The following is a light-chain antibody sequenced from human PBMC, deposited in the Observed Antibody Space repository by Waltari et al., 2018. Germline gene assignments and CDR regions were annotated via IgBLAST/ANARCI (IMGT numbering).Light chain of an antibody. V-gene: IGLV2-14*03. CDR2: DVN. CDR3: SSYTSSTSVI. J-gene: IGLJ2*01. CDR1: SNYIVGYTS. Sequence: QSALTQPASVSGSPGQSITISCTGTSNYIVGYTSVSWYQQHPGKAPKVLIYDVNNRPSGVSNRFSGSKSGNTASLTISGLQAEDEADYFCSSYTSSTSVIFGGGTKVTVL.